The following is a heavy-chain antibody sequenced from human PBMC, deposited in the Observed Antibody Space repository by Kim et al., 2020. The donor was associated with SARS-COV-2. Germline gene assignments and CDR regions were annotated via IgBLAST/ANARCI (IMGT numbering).Heavy chain of an antibody. CDR1: GFTFSSHW. V-gene: IGHV3-74*01. CDR3: ARDENWSLDY. J-gene: IGHJ4*02. D-gene: IGHD1-1*01. Sequence: GVSLRLSCAASGFTFSSHWMYWVRQVPGKGLVWVSRIDGDGSMTNYADSVKGRFTISRDNAKSTLYLQMNSLRVDDTAVYYCARDENWSLDYWGQGTLVTVSS. CDR2: IDGDGSMT.